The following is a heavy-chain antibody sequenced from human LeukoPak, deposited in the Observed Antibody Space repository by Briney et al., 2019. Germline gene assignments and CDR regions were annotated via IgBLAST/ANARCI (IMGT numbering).Heavy chain of an antibody. CDR2: IGARGRNT. V-gene: IGHV3-23*01. Sequence: GGSLRLSCAASGFTFTRHAMSWVRQAPGKGLEWVSGIGARGRNTYYADSVQGRFTISRDNSQDKLFLQMNSLRDDDTAIYYCTKEPELLPSGDWFDPWGQGILVTVSS. D-gene: IGHD1-14*01. J-gene: IGHJ5*02. CDR1: GFTFTRHA. CDR3: TKEPELLPSGDWFDP.